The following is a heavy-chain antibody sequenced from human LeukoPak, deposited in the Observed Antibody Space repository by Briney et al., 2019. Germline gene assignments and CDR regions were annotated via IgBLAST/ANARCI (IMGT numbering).Heavy chain of an antibody. V-gene: IGHV1-18*01. CDR2: ISAYNGNT. CDR3: ARDYYDSSGYYYFDY. D-gene: IGHD3-22*01. J-gene: IGHJ4*02. Sequence: ASVKVSCKASGYTFTSYGISWVRQAPGQGLEWMGWISAYNGNTNCAQKLQGRVTMTTDTSTSTAYMELRSLRSDDTAVYYCARDYYDSSGYYYFDYWGQGTLVTVSS. CDR1: GYTFTSYG.